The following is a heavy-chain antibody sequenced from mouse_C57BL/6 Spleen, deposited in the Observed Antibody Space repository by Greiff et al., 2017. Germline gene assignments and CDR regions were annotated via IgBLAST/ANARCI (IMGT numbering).Heavy chain of an antibody. V-gene: IGHV3-6*01. Sequence: DVKLQESGPGLVKPSQSLSLTCSVTGYSITSGYYWNWIRQFPGNKLEWMGYISYDGSNNYNPSLKNRISITRDTSKNQFFLKLNSVTTEDTATYYCARDPGGDWYFDVWGTGTTVTVSS. CDR3: ARDPGGDWYFDV. CDR2: ISYDGSN. D-gene: IGHD4-1*01. J-gene: IGHJ1*03. CDR1: GYSITSGYY.